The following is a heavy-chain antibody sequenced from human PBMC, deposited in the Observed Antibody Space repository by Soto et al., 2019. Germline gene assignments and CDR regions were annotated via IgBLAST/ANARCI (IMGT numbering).Heavy chain of an antibody. J-gene: IGHJ6*02. V-gene: IGHV1-69*13. CDR1: GGTFSSYA. D-gene: IGHD3-9*01. Sequence: SVKVSCKASGGTFSSYAISWVRQAPGQGLEWMGGIIPIFGTANYAQKFQGRVTITADESTSTAYMELSSLRSEDTAVYYCASPGYDILTGYYESRHYYYYYGMDVWGQGTTVTVSS. CDR2: IIPIFGTA. CDR3: ASPGYDILTGYYESRHYYYYYGMDV.